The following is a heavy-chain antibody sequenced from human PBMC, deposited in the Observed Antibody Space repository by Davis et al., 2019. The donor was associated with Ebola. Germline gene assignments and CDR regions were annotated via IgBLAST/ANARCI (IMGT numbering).Heavy chain of an antibody. CDR1: GFTVSSNY. CDR2: IYSGGST. J-gene: IGHJ6*04. CDR3: ARDNSGAGYGMDV. V-gene: IGHV3-53*01. Sequence: PGGSLRLSCAASGFTVSSNYMSWVRQAPGKGLEWVSVIYSGGSTYYADAMKGRFTISRDNSKNTPYLQMNSLRAEDTAVYYCARDNSGAGYGMDVWGKGTTVTVSS. D-gene: IGHD6-25*01.